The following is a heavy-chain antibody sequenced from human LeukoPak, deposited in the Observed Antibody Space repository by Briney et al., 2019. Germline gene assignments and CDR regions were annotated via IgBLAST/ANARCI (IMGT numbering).Heavy chain of an antibody. D-gene: IGHD4-23*01. CDR3: ARTRLRWSPYGMDV. CDR2: IWYDGSNK. J-gene: IGHJ6*02. V-gene: IGHV3-33*01. CDR1: GFTFSSYG. Sequence: GGSLRLSCAASGFTFSSYGMHWVRQAPGKGLEWVAVIWYDGSNKYYADSVKGRFTISKDNSKNTLYLQMNSLRAEDTAVYYCARTRLRWSPYGMDVWGQGTTVTVSS.